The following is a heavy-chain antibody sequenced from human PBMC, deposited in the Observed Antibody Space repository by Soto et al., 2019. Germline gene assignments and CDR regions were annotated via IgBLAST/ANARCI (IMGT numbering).Heavy chain of an antibody. CDR1: GFTFSRYW. Sequence: EVQLVESGGGLVQPGGSLRLSCAASGFTFSRYWMHWVRQAPGEGLVWVSGISTEGSTTRYVDSVKGRFTISRDNVKNTLYLQMSSLRAEDTAVYYCAKDDFFVVGISRGFDILGQGTVVTVSS. CDR2: ISTEGSTT. J-gene: IGHJ3*02. V-gene: IGHV3-74*01. CDR3: AKDDFFVVGISRGFDI. D-gene: IGHD3-3*01.